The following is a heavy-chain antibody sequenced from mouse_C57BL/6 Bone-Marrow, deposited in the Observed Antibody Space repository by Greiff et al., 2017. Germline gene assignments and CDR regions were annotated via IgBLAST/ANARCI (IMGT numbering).Heavy chain of an antibody. J-gene: IGHJ1*03. V-gene: IGHV14-3*01. D-gene: IGHD1-1*01. CDR3: SYYYYGSSFYWDIDV. CDR1: GFNIKNTY. Sequence: VQLQQSVAELVRPGASVKLSCTASGFNIKNTYMHWVKQRPEQGLEWIGRIDPANGDTKYAPKFQGKATITADTSSNTAYLQLSSLTSEDSAIYYCSYYYYGSSFYWDIDVWGTGTSVTVSS. CDR2: IDPANGDT.